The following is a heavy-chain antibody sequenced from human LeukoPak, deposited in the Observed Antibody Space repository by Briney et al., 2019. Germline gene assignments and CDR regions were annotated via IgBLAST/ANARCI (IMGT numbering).Heavy chain of an antibody. V-gene: IGHV3-53*01. J-gene: IGHJ4*02. D-gene: IGHD5-24*01. CDR3: ARDPHGYNSYFDY. CDR1: GFIVSSNY. CDR2: IYTDGST. Sequence: GGSLRLSCAASGFIVSSNYMNWVRQAPGKGLEWVSVIYTDGSTYYADSVKGRFTISRDISRNTVHLQMNSLRAGDTAVYYCARDPHGYNSYFDYWGQGTLVTVSS.